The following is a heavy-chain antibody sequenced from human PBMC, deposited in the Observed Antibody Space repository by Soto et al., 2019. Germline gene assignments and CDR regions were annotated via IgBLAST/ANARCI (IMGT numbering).Heavy chain of an antibody. J-gene: IGHJ4*02. Sequence: EVQLVESGGDLVQPGGSLRLSCAASGITFSTYWMHWVRQAPGKGLVWVSRINTDGSSTNYADSVKGRFTISRDNAKNTLYLQMNSLRAEDTAVYYCTSRYCSSTRCYAYWGQGTLVTVSS. CDR3: TSRYCSSTRCYAY. V-gene: IGHV3-74*01. D-gene: IGHD2-2*01. CDR2: INTDGSST. CDR1: GITFSTYW.